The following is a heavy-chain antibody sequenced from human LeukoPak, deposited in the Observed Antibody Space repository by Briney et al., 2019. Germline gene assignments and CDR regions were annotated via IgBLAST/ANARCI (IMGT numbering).Heavy chain of an antibody. CDR3: ARENRDSNGWS. Sequence: GGSLRLSCATSGFIFSSDSMIWVRQAPGKGLEWVSSISSTGAYIYYADSLKGRFTISRDNARNSLYLQMNSLRVEDTAFYYCARENRDSNGWSWGQGTLVTVSS. CDR2: ISSTGAYI. V-gene: IGHV3-21*01. CDR1: GFIFSSDS. D-gene: IGHD6-19*01. J-gene: IGHJ1*01.